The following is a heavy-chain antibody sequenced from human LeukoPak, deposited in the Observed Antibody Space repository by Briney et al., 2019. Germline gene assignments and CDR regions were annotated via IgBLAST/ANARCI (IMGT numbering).Heavy chain of an antibody. J-gene: IGHJ4*02. V-gene: IGHV3-11*01. CDR1: GFTFSDYY. D-gene: IGHD3-22*01. CDR2: ISGSGSTI. CDR3: ARVGSSSGYNFDY. Sequence: NPGGSLRLSCAASGFTFSDYYMSWIRQAPGKGLEWVSYISGSGSTIYYADSVKGRFTISRDNAKNSLYLQMNSLRAEDTAVYYCARVGSSSGYNFDYWGQGTLVTVSS.